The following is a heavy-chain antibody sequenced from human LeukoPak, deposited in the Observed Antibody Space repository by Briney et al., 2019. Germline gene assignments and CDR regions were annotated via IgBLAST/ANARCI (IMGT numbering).Heavy chain of an antibody. D-gene: IGHD2-2*01. Sequence: PSETLSLTCAGYGGSFSGYYWSWIRQPPGKGLEWIGEINHSGSTNYNPSLKSRVTISVDTSKNQFSLKLSSVTAADTAVYYCARPDARYCSSTSCPAFDYWGQGTLVTVSS. CDR2: INHSGST. V-gene: IGHV4-34*01. J-gene: IGHJ4*02. CDR3: ARPDARYCSSTSCPAFDY. CDR1: GGSFSGYY.